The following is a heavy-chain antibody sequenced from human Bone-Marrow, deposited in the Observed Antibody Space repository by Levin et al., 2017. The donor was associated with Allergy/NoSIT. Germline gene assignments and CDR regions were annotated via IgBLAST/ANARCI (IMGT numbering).Heavy chain of an antibody. CDR3: AKDPGSGTHNYYGMDV. J-gene: IGHJ6*02. V-gene: IGHV3-9*01. Sequence: PGGSLRLSCIASGFKFDEYAMHWVRQTPGKGLEWVSGINWNSGRIDYADSVKGRFSMSRDNAKKSLYLQVKDLRIEDTALYYCAKDPGSGTHNYYGMDVWGQGTSVTVSS. CDR2: INWNSGRI. D-gene: IGHD3-10*01. CDR1: GFKFDEYA.